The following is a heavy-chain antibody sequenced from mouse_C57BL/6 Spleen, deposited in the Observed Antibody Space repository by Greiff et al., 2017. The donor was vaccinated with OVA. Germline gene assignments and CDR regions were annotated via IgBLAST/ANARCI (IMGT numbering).Heavy chain of an antibody. V-gene: IGHV1-59*01. J-gene: IGHJ2*01. D-gene: IGHD1-1*01. CDR3: ATPITTGVATDY. CDR1: GYTFTSYW. CDR2: IDPSDSYT. Sequence: QVQLKQPGAELVRPGTSVKLSCKASGYTFTSYWMHWVKQRPGQGLEWIGVIDPSDSYTNYNQKFKGKATLTVDTSSSTAYMQLSSLTSEDSAVYYCATPITTGVATDYWGQGTTLTVSS.